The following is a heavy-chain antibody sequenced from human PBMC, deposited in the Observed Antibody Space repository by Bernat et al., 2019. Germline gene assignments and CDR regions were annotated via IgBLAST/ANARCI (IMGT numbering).Heavy chain of an antibody. CDR1: GFTFSSYC. D-gene: IGHD2-2*01. Sequence: EVQLVESGGGLVQPGGSLRLSCAVSGFTFSSYCMSWVRQAPGKGLEWVSRIKQDGSGKYYVDSVKCRFTISRDNADNSLYLQMNDLRAEDTAVYFCARDYPGDCSSASCPGVFDYWGQGTLVTVSS. CDR3: ARDYPGDCSSASCPGVFDY. J-gene: IGHJ4*02. CDR2: IKQDGSGK. V-gene: IGHV3-7*04.